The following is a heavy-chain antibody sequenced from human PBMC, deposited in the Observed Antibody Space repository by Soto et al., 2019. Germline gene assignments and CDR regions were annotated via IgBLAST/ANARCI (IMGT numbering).Heavy chain of an antibody. V-gene: IGHV3-7*04. CDR2: IKQDGCAK. D-gene: IGHD2-21*02. CDR3: VRGVVTAPRGGAAVDN. J-gene: IGHJ3*02. CDR1: GFTFSSYW. Sequence: EVQLVESGGGLVQPGGSLRLSCAASGFTFSSYWMSWVRQAPGKGLEWVGNIKQDGCAKYYVDSVKGRFTISGDNAKNHLYLQMNGLRAEDSGVYYCVRGVVTAPRGGAAVDNLGQGTMVTVSS.